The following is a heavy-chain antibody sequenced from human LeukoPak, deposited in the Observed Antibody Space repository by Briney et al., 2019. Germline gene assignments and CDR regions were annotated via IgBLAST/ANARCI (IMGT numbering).Heavy chain of an antibody. V-gene: IGHV3-74*03. Sequence: GGSLRLSCAASGFSTSNYWMHWVRQAPGKGLVWVSGINSDGSSTTYADSVKGRVTISRDNAKNMLYLQINSLRAEDTAVYYCARSGFFTYYYDSSGYHWFDPWGQGTLVTVSS. CDR3: ARSGFFTYYYDSSGYHWFDP. CDR2: INSDGSST. CDR1: GFSTSNYW. D-gene: IGHD3-22*01. J-gene: IGHJ5*02.